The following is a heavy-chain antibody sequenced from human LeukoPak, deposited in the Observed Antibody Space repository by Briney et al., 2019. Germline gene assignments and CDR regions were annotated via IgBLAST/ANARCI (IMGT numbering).Heavy chain of an antibody. CDR2: IYYSGST. CDR3: ARVGYCTNGVCPYYYYMDV. J-gene: IGHJ6*03. Sequence: PSETLSLTCTVSGGSISSSSYYWGWIRQPPGKGLEWIGSIYYSGSTYYNSSLKSRVTISVDTSKNQFSLKLSSVTAADTAVYYCARVGYCTNGVCPYYYYMDVWGKGTTVTVSS. V-gene: IGHV4-39*07. D-gene: IGHD2-8*01. CDR1: GGSISSSSYY.